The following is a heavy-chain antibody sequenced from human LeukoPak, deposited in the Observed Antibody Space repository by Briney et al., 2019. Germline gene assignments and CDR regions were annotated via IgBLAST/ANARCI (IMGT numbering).Heavy chain of an antibody. J-gene: IGHJ3*02. V-gene: IGHV3-15*01. Sequence: GGSLRLSCTASGFAFRTFDMYWVRQAPGKGLEWIGRIKSKSDGGTTDYAAPVKGRFTISRDDSENTLYLQMNSLKTEDTAVYYCTTVWNCGGDCSDAFDIWGQGTMVTVSS. CDR2: IKSKSDGGTT. D-gene: IGHD2-21*02. CDR3: TTVWNCGGDCSDAFDI. CDR1: GFAFRTFD.